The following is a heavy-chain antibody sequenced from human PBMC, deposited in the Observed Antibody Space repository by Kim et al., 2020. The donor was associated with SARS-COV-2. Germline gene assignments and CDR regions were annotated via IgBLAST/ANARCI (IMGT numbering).Heavy chain of an antibody. D-gene: IGHD6-19*01. Sequence: SETLSLTCTVSGGSISSSDYYWTWIRQSPGEGLEWIGSIHYTGSTYYNPSPKSRITMSVDTSKNQFSLDLSFVTAADTTVYYCARRGAVAGNPVYDYWGQGILVTVSS. V-gene: IGHV4-39*01. CDR1: GGSISSSDYY. CDR2: IHYTGST. CDR3: ARRGAVAGNPVYDY. J-gene: IGHJ4*02.